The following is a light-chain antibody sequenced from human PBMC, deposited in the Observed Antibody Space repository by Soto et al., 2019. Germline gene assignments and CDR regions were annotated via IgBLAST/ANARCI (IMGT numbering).Light chain of an antibody. CDR2: EVS. J-gene: IGLJ1*01. V-gene: IGLV2-14*01. CDR1: SSDVGDYNY. Sequence: QSALTQPASVSGSPGQSITISCTGTSSDVGDYNYVSWYQHHPGKAPKLMIYEVSNRPSGVSNRFSGSKSGNTASLTISGLQAEDEADYYCSSYTTTGTLVFGTGTKVTVL. CDR3: SSYTTTGTLV.